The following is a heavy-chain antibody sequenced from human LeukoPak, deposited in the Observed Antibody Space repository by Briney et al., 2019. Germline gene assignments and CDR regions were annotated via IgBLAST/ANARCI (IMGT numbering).Heavy chain of an antibody. Sequence: GGSLRLSCAASGFTLSSYWMSWVRQAPGKGLEWVANIKQDGSEKYYVDSVKGRFTISRGNAKNSLYLQMNSLRAEDTAVYYCARDQSKSSHDYGDYELYYYYYYMDVWGKGTTVTVSS. J-gene: IGHJ6*03. V-gene: IGHV3-7*01. D-gene: IGHD4-17*01. CDR3: ARDQSKSSHDYGDYELYYYYYYMDV. CDR2: IKQDGSEK. CDR1: GFTLSSYW.